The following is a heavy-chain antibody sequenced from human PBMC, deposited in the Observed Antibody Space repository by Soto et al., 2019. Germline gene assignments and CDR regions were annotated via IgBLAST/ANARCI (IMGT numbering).Heavy chain of an antibody. D-gene: IGHD3-22*01. J-gene: IGHJ2*01. CDR2: IKQDGSER. CDR1: GFTFSSYW. CDR3: ARRLTGDWYFDL. Sequence: HPGGSLRLSCAASGFTFSSYWMSWVRQAPGKGLEWVANIKQDGSERYSVDSVKGRFTISRDNAKNSLYLQMNSLRAEDTAVYYCARRLTGDWYFDLWGRGTLVTVYS. V-gene: IGHV3-7*01.